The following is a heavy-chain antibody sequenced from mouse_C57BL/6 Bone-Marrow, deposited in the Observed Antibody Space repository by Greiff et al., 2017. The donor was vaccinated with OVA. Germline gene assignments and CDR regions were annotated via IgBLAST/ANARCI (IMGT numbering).Heavy chain of an antibody. CDR2: IDPETGGT. CDR3: TRSYSNYYAMDY. Sequence: QVQLQQSGAELVRPGASVTLSCKASGYTFTDYEMHWVKQTPVHGLEWIGAIDPETGGTAYNQKFKGKAILTADKSSSTAYMELRSLTSEDSAVYYCTRSYSNYYAMDYWGQGTAVTVSS. J-gene: IGHJ4*01. CDR1: GYTFTDYE. V-gene: IGHV1-15*01. D-gene: IGHD2-5*01.